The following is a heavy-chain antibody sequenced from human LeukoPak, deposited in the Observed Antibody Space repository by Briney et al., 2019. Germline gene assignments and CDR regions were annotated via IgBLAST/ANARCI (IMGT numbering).Heavy chain of an antibody. CDR3: AIHHIAVAGTGLGY. CDR2: ISSSSSYI. Sequence: TGGSLRLSCAASGFTFSSYSMNWVRQAPGKGLEWVSSISSSSSYIYYADSVKGRFTISRDNAKNSLYLQMNSLRAEDTAVYYCAIHHIAVAGTGLGYWGQGTLVTVSS. V-gene: IGHV3-21*01. D-gene: IGHD6-19*01. J-gene: IGHJ4*02. CDR1: GFTFSSYS.